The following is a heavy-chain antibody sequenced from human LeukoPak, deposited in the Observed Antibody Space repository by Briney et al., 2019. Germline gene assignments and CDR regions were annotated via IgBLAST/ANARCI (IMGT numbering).Heavy chain of an antibody. CDR3: ATLYDSSGYYYDY. J-gene: IGHJ4*02. CDR2: FDPEDGET. CDR1: GYTLTELS. V-gene: IGHV1-24*01. Sequence: ASVKVPCKVSGYTLTELSMHWVRQAPGKGLEWMGGFDPEDGETIYAQKFQGRVTMTEDTSTDTAYMELSSLRSEDTAVYYCATLYDSSGYYYDYWGRGTLGTVSS. D-gene: IGHD3-22*01.